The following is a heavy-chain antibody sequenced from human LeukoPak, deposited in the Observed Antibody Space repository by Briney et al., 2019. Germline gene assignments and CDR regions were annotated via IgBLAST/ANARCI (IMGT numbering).Heavy chain of an antibody. V-gene: IGHV3-23*01. CDR3: AKPGDYYDSSGYYRYYFDY. Sequence: GGTLRLSCAASGFTFSKYWMHWVRQAPGKGLEWVSATTCRGGSTYCADSVKGRFTISRDNPKDTLYLQMNSVRAEDTAVYYCAKPGDYYDSSGYYRYYFDYWGQGTLVTLSS. CDR1: GFTFSKYW. CDR2: TTCRGGST. J-gene: IGHJ4*02. D-gene: IGHD3-22*01.